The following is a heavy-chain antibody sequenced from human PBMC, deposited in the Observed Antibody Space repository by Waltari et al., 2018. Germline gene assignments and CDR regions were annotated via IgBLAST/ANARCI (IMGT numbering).Heavy chain of an antibody. CDR2: INPNSGGT. CDR1: GYTFTGYY. V-gene: IGHV1-2*02. D-gene: IGHD5-18*01. CDR3: TSVVRSLPLGTAMVDY. J-gene: IGHJ4*02. Sequence: QVQLVQSGAEVKKPGASVKVSCKASGYTFTGYYMHWVRQAPGQGLEWMGWINPNSGGTNYAQKFQGRVTITADESTSTAYMELSSLRSEDTAVYYCTSVVRSLPLGTAMVDYWGQGTLVTVSS.